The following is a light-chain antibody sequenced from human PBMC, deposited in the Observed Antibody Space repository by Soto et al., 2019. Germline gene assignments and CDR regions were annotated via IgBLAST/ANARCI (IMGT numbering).Light chain of an antibody. CDR3: CSYARSSTYV. Sequence: QSALTQPASVSGSPGQSITISCTGTSGDVGSYNLVSWYQHHPGKAPKLMIYEGSKRPSGVSNRFSGSKSGSTASLTISGLQAEDEADYYCCSYARSSTYVSGTGTKLTVL. CDR2: EGS. J-gene: IGLJ1*01. CDR1: SGDVGSYNL. V-gene: IGLV2-23*01.